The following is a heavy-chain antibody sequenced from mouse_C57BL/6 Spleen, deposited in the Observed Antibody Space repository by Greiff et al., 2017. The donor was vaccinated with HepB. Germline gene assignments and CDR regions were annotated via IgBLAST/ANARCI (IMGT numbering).Heavy chain of an antibody. V-gene: IGHV1-50*01. Sequence: VQLQQPGAELVKPGASVKLSCKASGYTFTSYWMQWVKQRPGQGLEWIGEIDPSDSYTNYNQKFKGKATLTVDTSSLTAYMQLSSLTSEDSAVYYCARSGYYGYDRYPYYFDYWGQGTTLTVSS. CDR2: IDPSDSYT. D-gene: IGHD2-2*01. J-gene: IGHJ2*01. CDR3: ARSGYYGYDRYPYYFDY. CDR1: GYTFTSYW.